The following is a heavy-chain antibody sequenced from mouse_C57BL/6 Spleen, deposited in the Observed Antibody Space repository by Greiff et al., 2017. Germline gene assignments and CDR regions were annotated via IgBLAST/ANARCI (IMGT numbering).Heavy chain of an antibody. CDR3: ARDSSGYVETFAY. CDR2: IDPSDSYT. V-gene: IGHV1-59*01. D-gene: IGHD3-2*02. CDR1: GYTFTSYW. Sequence: QVQLQQPGAELVRPGTSVKLSCKASGYTFTSYWMHWVKQRPGQGLEWIGVIDPSDSYTNYNQKFKGKATLTVDTSSSTAYMQLSSLTSEDSAVYYCARDSSGYVETFAYWGQGTLVTVSA. J-gene: IGHJ3*01.